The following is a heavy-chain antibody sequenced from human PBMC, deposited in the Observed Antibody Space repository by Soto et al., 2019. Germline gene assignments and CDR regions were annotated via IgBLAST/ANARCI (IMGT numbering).Heavy chain of an antibody. Sequence: GGSLRLSCAASGFTFSNYAVTWVRQAPGKGLEWVSTISGSGGSTYYADSVKGRFTISRDNSKNTLYLQMNSLRAEDTAVYYCAKGLYGSGSYYNWRRLHYYYYGMDVWGQGTTVTVSS. V-gene: IGHV3-23*01. CDR1: GFTFSNYA. D-gene: IGHD3-10*01. CDR3: AKGLYGSGSYYNWRRLHYYYYGMDV. CDR2: ISGSGGST. J-gene: IGHJ6*02.